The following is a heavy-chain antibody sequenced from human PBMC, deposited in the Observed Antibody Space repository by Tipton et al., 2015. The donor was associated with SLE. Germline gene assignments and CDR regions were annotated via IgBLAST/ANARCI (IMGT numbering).Heavy chain of an antibody. D-gene: IGHD2-21*01. CDR3: ARSEGFQLLFQFLQH. CDR1: LYSIGSGFY. Sequence: TLSLTCTVSLYSIGSGFYWDWVRQAPGKGLEWVATMHHNGSTYYNPSLNGRVTISLDTSKNHFSLNLTSVTAADTAVYFCARSEGFQLLFQFLQHWGLGTLVTVSS. J-gene: IGHJ1*01. V-gene: IGHV4-38-2*02. CDR2: MHHNGST.